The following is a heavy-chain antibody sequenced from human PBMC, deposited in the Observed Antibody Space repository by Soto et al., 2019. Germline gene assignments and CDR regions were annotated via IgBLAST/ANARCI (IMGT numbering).Heavy chain of an antibody. D-gene: IGHD3-3*01. CDR2: IYYSGST. Sequence: QVQLQESGPGLVKPSQTLSLTCTVSGGSISSGGYYWSWIRQPPGKGLEWIGYIYYSGSTYYNPSLKSRVTISVDTSNNQFSLKLSSVTAADTAVYYCARFWYYDVWSGPDNWCDPWGQGTLVTVSS. CDR3: ARFWYYDVWSGPDNWCDP. CDR1: GGSISSGGYY. J-gene: IGHJ5*02. V-gene: IGHV4-31*03.